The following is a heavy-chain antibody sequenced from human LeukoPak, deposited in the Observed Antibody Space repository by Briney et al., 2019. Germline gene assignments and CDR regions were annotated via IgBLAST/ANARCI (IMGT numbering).Heavy chain of an antibody. CDR1: GYTFSSND. Sequence: ASVKVSCRASGYTFSSNDINWVRQATGQGLEWMGWMNPHSGNTGYAQKFQGRVTITRNSSISTAYMELSSLRSEDTAVYYCAREGNRSSDSSASYPLDYWGQGTLVTVSS. D-gene: IGHD1-26*01. V-gene: IGHV1-8*01. CDR2: MNPHSGNT. J-gene: IGHJ4*02. CDR3: AREGNRSSDSSASYPLDY.